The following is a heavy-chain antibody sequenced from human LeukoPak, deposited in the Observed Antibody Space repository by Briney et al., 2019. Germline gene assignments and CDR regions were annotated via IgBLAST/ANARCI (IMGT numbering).Heavy chain of an antibody. CDR1: RGSIISYY. J-gene: IGHJ4*02. D-gene: IGHD3-22*01. CDR3: ARGADSSGYYSIFYFDY. Sequence: SETLSLTCTVSRGSIISYYWNWIRQPPGKGREWIGYIYYSGSTNYNPSLKSRVTISVDTSKNQFSLKLSSVTAADTAVYYCARGADSSGYYSIFYFDYWGQGTLVTVSS. CDR2: IYYSGST. V-gene: IGHV4-59*01.